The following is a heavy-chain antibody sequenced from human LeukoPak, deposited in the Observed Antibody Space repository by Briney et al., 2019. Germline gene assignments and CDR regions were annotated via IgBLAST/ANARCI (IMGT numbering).Heavy chain of an antibody. J-gene: IGHJ4*02. CDR3: ARTIRGY. CDR1: GFTVSSNY. V-gene: IGHV3-7*02. CDR2: IKEDGSEK. Sequence: GGSLRLSCAASGFTVSSNYMSWVRQAPGKGLEWVANIKEDGSEKYYVDSVKGRFTISRDNAKNSLYLQMNSLRAEDTAVYYCARTIRGYWGQGTLVTVSS. D-gene: IGHD3-10*01.